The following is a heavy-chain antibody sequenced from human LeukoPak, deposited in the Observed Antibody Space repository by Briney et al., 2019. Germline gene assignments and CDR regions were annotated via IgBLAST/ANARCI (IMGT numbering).Heavy chain of an antibody. Sequence: ASVKVSCKASGYTFTSYYIHWVRQAPGQGLEWMGTINPSGDSTTYAQKFQGRVTMTRDTSTNTVYLELSSLTSEDTALYYCTRGNIVVVPAAPPAYWGQGTLVTVSS. CDR1: GYTFTSYY. D-gene: IGHD2-2*01. V-gene: IGHV1-46*01. J-gene: IGHJ4*02. CDR2: INPSGDST. CDR3: TRGNIVVVPAAPPAY.